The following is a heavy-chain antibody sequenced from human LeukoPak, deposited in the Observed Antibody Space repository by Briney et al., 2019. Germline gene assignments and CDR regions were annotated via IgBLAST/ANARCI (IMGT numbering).Heavy chain of an antibody. CDR1: GFTFSTSW. CDR2: IKHDGSEK. D-gene: IGHD3-3*01. V-gene: IGHV3-7*01. CDR3: AREGQYDFWSGLKWFDP. J-gene: IGHJ5*02. Sequence: GGSLRLSCAASGFTFSTSWMSWVRQAPGKGLEWVANIKHDGSEKNFVDSVKGRFTISRDNANNSLFLQINNVRDEDTATYYCAREGQYDFWSGLKWFDPCGQGTLVIVSS.